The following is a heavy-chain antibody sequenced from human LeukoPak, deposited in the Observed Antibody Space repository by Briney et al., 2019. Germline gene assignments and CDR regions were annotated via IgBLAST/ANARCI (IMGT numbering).Heavy chain of an antibody. J-gene: IGHJ5*02. Sequence: SETLSLTCTVSGGSISSSSYYWGWIRQPPGKGLEWIGSIYYSGSTYYNPSLKSRVTISVDTSKNQFSLKLSSVTAADTAVYYCARRYSSSWGINWFDPWGQGTLVTVSS. CDR1: GGSISSSSYY. D-gene: IGHD6-13*01. V-gene: IGHV4-39*01. CDR2: IYYSGST. CDR3: ARRYSSSWGINWFDP.